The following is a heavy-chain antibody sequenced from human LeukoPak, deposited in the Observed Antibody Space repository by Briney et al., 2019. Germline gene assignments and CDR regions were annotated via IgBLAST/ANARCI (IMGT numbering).Heavy chain of an antibody. V-gene: IGHV1-69*13. CDR2: IIPIFGTA. CDR1: GGTFSSYA. Sequence: RASVKVSCKASGGTFSSYAISWVRQAPGQGLEWMGGIIPIFGTANYAQKFQGRVTITADESTSTAYMELSSLRSDDTAVYYCASPFYSSDWYFDYWGQGTLVTVSS. CDR3: ASPFYSSDWYFDY. D-gene: IGHD6-19*01. J-gene: IGHJ4*02.